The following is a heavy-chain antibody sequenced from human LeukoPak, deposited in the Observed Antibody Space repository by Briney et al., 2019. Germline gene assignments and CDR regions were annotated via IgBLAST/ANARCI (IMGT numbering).Heavy chain of an antibody. CDR1: GYSISSGYW. CDR2: ISHSGST. CDR3: ARGEDGYNSFFDY. J-gene: IGHJ4*02. D-gene: IGHD5-24*01. Sequence: SGTLSLTCAVSGYSISSGYWWSWVRQPPGKGLEWIGEISHSGSTNYNPSLKSRVTISVDRSKNQFSLKLSSVTAADTAVYYCARGEDGYNSFFDYWGQGTLVTVSS. V-gene: IGHV4-4*02.